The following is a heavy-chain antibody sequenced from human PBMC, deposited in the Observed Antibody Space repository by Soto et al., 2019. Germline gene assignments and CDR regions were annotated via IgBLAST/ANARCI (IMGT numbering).Heavy chain of an antibody. V-gene: IGHV4-59*08. J-gene: IGHJ4*02. D-gene: IGHD6-13*01. CDR2: IYYSGST. CDR1: GGSISSYY. CDR3: ARLIAAAGYYFDY. Sequence: SETLSLTCTVSGGSISSYYWSWIRQPPGKGLEWIGYIYYSGSTNYNPSLKSRVTISVDTSKNQFSLKLSSVTAADTAVYYCARLIAAAGYYFDYWGQGTLVTVSS.